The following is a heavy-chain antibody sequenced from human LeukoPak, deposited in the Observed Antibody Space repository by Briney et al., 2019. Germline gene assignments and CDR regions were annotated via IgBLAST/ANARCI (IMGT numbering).Heavy chain of an antibody. D-gene: IGHD2-15*01. CDR1: GGSIYNSIYY. J-gene: IGHJ4*02. CDR3: ARYGDDCSGGSCYVAY. Sequence: SETLSLTCTVSGGSIYNSIYYWGWIRQPPGKGLEWIGSIYYSGTSYYNPSLKSRVTISVDTSKNQFSLKLSSVTAADTAVYYCARYGDDCSGGSCYVAYWGQGTLVTVSS. V-gene: IGHV4-39*01. CDR2: IYYSGTS.